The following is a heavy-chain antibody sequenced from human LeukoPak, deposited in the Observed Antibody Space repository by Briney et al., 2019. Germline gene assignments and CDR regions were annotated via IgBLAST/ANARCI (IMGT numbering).Heavy chain of an antibody. D-gene: IGHD3-22*01. Sequence: PGRSLRLSCAASGFTFSSYGMHWVRQAPGKGLEWVAVISYDGSNKYYADSVKGRFTISRDKSKNTLYLQMNSLRAEDTAVYYCAKVHQYYYDSSGYWIFDYWGQGTLVTVSS. CDR2: ISYDGSNK. CDR1: GFTFSSYG. V-gene: IGHV3-30*18. J-gene: IGHJ4*02. CDR3: AKVHQYYYDSSGYWIFDY.